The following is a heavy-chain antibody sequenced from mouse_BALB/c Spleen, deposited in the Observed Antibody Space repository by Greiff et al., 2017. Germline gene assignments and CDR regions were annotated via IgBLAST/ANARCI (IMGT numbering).Heavy chain of an antibody. CDR1: EYEFPSHD. Sequence: EVQVVESGGGLVQPGESLKLSCESNEYEFPSHDMSWVRKTPEKRLELVAAINSDGGSTYYPDTMERRFIISRDNTKKTLYLQMSSLRSEDTALYYCARHGGYDYDGGWYFDVWGAGTTVTVSS. CDR3: ARHGGYDYDGGWYFDV. J-gene: IGHJ1*01. V-gene: IGHV5-2*01. CDR2: INSDGGST. D-gene: IGHD2-4*01.